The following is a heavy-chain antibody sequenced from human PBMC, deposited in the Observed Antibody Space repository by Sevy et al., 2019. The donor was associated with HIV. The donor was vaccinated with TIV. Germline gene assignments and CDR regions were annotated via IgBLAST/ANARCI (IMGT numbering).Heavy chain of an antibody. V-gene: IGHV3-49*04. CDR1: GLTFGDYC. J-gene: IGHJ4*02. CDR2: LKSDVYGGTV. Sequence: GGSLRLSCTASGLTFGDYCMSWVRQAPGKGLEWVAFLKSDVYGGTVDHAASVRGRFVISRDDSQTIAYLQMNDLKTEDTGVYYCTRWKAAQSIFDYWGQGALVTVSS. D-gene: IGHD6-13*01. CDR3: TRWKAAQSIFDY.